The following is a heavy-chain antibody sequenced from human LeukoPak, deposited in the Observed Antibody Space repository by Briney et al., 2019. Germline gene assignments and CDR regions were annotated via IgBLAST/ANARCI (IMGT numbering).Heavy chain of an antibody. CDR3: AKTTTGYSSGRFPGWPVDY. D-gene: IGHD6-19*01. CDR1: GFALSAYA. J-gene: IGHJ4*02. V-gene: IGHV3-23*01. Sequence: GGSLRLSCAASGFALSAYAMSWVRQAPGKGLEWVSAISGSGSTTYYADSVKGRFTISRDNSKNTLYLQVNSPRAEDTAVYYCAKTTTGYSSGRFPGWPVDYWGQGTLVTVSS. CDR2: ISGSGSTT.